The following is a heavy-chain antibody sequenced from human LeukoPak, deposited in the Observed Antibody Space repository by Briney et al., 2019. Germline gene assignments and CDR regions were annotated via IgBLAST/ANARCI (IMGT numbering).Heavy chain of an antibody. CDR2: MYNSGST. V-gene: IGHV4-59*01. CDR1: GASISSYY. D-gene: IGHD3-10*01. Sequence: PSETLSLTCSVSGASISSYYWNWIRQPPGKGLEWIGYMYNSGSTHYNPSLKSRVTTSLDTSKNHFSLKLSSMTAADTAVYYCARAGSGDAFDIWGQGTMVTVSS. J-gene: IGHJ3*02. CDR3: ARAGSGDAFDI.